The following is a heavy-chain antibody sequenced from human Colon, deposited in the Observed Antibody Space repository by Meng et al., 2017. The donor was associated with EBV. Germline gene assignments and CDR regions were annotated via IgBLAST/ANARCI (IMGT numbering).Heavy chain of an antibody. J-gene: IGHJ2*01. CDR1: GGSISSGNHY. Sequence: VQLRESGPVLVKPSQTLSLTCTVSGGSISSGNHYWSWIRQHPGKGLEYIGYIYYSGSTYYNPSLKSRVIISVDTSKNQFSLRLNSVTAADTAVYYCASLYGDSSVWYLDLWGRGTLVTVSS. CDR2: IYYSGST. D-gene: IGHD4-17*01. CDR3: ASLYGDSSVWYLDL. V-gene: IGHV4-31*03.